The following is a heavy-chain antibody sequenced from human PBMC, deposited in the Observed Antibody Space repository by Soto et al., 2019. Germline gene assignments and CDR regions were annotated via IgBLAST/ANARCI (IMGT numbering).Heavy chain of an antibody. CDR1: GFIFSSYW. D-gene: IGHD4-17*01. V-gene: IGHV3-74*01. CDR3: VRDFRTSDL. J-gene: IGHJ4*02. CDR2: INSDGSST. Sequence: PGGSLRLSCAASGFIFSSYWMHWVRQAPGKGLVWVSRINSDGSSTSYADSVKGRFTVSRDNAKNTLYLQMNSLRAEDTAMYYCVRDFRTSDLWGQGTPVTVSS.